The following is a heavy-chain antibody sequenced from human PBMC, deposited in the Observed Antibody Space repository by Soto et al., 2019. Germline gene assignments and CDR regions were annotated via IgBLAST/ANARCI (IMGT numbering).Heavy chain of an antibody. CDR1: GGSISRGDYY. V-gene: IGHV4-30-4*01. CDR2: IYYSGST. CDR3: ARGLSVTVTTPSYYFDS. J-gene: IGHJ4*02. Sequence: QVQLQESGPGLVKPSQTLSLTCTVSGGSISRGDYYWSWIRQSPGKGLEWIGYIYYSGSTHYNPSLKSRVNMSVDTPKNQFSLKLNSVTAADTAVYYCARGLSVTVTTPSYYFDSWGQGTLVTVSS. D-gene: IGHD4-17*01.